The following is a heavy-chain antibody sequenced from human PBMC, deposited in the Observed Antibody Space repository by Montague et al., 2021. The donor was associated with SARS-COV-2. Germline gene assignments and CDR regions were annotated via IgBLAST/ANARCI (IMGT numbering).Heavy chain of an antibody. J-gene: IGHJ4*02. V-gene: IGHV4-39*01. CDR1: GGSISSSSYY. CDR3: ARRESMVRGVIITFSSPFDY. CDR2: IYYSGST. D-gene: IGHD3-10*01. Sequence: SETLSLTRTVSGGSISSSSYYWGWIRQPPGKGLEWIGSIYYSGSTYYNPSLKSRVTISVDTSKNQFSLKLSSVTAADTAVYYCARRESMVRGVIITFSSPFDYWGQGTLVTVSS.